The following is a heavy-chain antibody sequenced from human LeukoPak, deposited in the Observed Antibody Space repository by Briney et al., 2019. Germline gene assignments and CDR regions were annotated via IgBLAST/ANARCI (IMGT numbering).Heavy chain of an antibody. CDR1: GYTFTGYY. V-gene: IGHV1-2*02. CDR2: INPNSGGT. CDR3: ARGSRDGAVVAASWFDP. D-gene: IGHD2-15*01. J-gene: IGHJ5*02. Sequence: GASVKVSCKASGYTFTGYYMRWVRQAPGQGLEWMGWINPNSGGTNYAQKFQGRVTMTRDTSISTAYMELSRLRSDDTAVCYCARGSRDGAVVAASWFDPWGQGTLVTVSS.